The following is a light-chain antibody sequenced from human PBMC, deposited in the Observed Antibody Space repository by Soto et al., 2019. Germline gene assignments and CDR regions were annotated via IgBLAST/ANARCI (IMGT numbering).Light chain of an antibody. J-gene: IGKJ1*01. Sequence: IKLSLSPSTLSVYVKDRETINCRASESISTWLAWYQQKPGKAPKLLIYGASSLESGVPPRFSGDGSETDFTLTICSLQRDDFGTYYGQQYSRLWSFGQGTKVDI. CDR3: QQYSRLWS. V-gene: IGKV1-5*03. CDR1: ESISTW. CDR2: GAS.